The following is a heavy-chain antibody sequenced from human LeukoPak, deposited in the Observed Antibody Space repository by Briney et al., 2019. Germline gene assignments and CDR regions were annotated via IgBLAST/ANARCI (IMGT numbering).Heavy chain of an antibody. D-gene: IGHD3-3*01. CDR2: IYSGGST. Sequence: GGSLRLSCGASEFSVGSNYMTWVRQAPGKGLEWVSLIYSGGSTYYADSVKGRFTISRDNSKNTLYRQMNSLRAEDTAVYYCARGRGDLDFYYFDYWGQGTLVTVSS. CDR3: ARGRGDLDFYYFDY. V-gene: IGHV3-66*01. J-gene: IGHJ4*02. CDR1: EFSVGSNY.